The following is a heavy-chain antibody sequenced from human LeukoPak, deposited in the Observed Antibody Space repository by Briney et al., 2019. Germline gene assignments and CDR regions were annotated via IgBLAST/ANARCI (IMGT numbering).Heavy chain of an antibody. Sequence: GGSLRLSCAASGFTFSTSAMSWVRQAPGKGLEWVSGISGSGDSTYYVDSVKGRFTISRDNSKSTLYLHMNSLRAEDTAIYYCAKQRSEVPVAASNYWGQGTPVTVSS. CDR1: GFTFSTSA. J-gene: IGHJ4*02. V-gene: IGHV3-23*01. CDR2: ISGSGDST. CDR3: AKQRSEVPVAASNY. D-gene: IGHD2-2*01.